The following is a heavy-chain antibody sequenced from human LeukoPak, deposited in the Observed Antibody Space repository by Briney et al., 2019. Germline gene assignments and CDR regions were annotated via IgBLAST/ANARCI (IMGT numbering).Heavy chain of an antibody. J-gene: IGHJ3*02. CDR1: GYTFTDYY. D-gene: IGHD2-2*01. V-gene: IGHV1-2*02. CDR2: ISPNSGGT. Sequence: ASVKVSCKASGYTFTDYYMHWVRQAPGQGLEWMGWISPNSGGTNYAQKFQGRVTMTRDTSISTAYMELSRLRSDDTAVYYCASKGSGYCRSTNCQGAFDIWGQGTMVTVSS. CDR3: ASKGSGYCRSTNCQGAFDI.